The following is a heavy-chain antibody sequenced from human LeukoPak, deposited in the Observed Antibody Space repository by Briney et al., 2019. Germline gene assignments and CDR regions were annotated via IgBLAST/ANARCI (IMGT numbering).Heavy chain of an antibody. CDR1: GYTFTSYA. CDR2: INAGNGNT. V-gene: IGHV1-3*01. Sequence: GASVKVSCKASGYTFTSYAMHWVRQAPGQRLEWMGWINAGNGNTKYSQKFQGRVTITRDTSASTAYMELSSLRSEDTAVYYCARVRNQLLVSYYYYYGMDVWGQGTTVTVSS. D-gene: IGHD2-2*01. J-gene: IGHJ6*02. CDR3: ARVRNQLLVSYYYYYGMDV.